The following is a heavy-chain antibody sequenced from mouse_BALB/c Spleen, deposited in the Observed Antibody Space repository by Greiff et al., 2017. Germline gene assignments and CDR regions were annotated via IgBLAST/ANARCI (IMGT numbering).Heavy chain of an antibody. Sequence: EVKVVESGGGLVQPGGSRKLSCAASGFTFSSFGMHWVRQAPEKGLEWVAYISSGSSTIYYADTVKGRFTISRDNPKNTLFLQMTSLRSEDTAMYYCARPYGSSWYFDVWGAGTTVTVSS. CDR1: GFTFSSFG. CDR3: ARPYGSSWYFDV. V-gene: IGHV5-17*02. J-gene: IGHJ1*01. D-gene: IGHD1-1*01. CDR2: ISSGSSTI.